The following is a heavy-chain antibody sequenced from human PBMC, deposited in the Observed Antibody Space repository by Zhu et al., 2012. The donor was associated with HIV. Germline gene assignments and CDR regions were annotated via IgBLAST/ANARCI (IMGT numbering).Heavy chain of an antibody. V-gene: IGHV4-38-2*01. CDR1: GYSISSGYY. D-gene: IGHD5-18*01. CDR2: IYRSDND. CDR3: VRVGYSYGANFDY. Sequence: QVQLQETGPGLVKPSETLSLTCAVSGYSISSGYYWGWIRQPPGKGLEWIGSIYRSDNDYYNPSLNSRVTITVDTSKNQFSVKLTSVTAADTAVYFCVRVGYSYGANFDYWGQGTLVTVSS. J-gene: IGHJ4*02.